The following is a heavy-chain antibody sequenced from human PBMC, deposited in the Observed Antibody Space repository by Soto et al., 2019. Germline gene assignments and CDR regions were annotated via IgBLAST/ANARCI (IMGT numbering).Heavy chain of an antibody. V-gene: IGHV1-18*01. CDR2: ISAYNGNT. J-gene: IGHJ5*02. CDR3: ARDAIPYTQGIFGVVIRMGGWFDP. CDR1: GYTFTSYG. Sequence: QVQLVQSGAEVKKPGASVKVSCKASGYTFTSYGISWVRQAPGQGLEWMGWISAYNGNTNYAQKLQGRVNMTTDTSTSTAYMELRSLRSDDTAVYYCARDAIPYTQGIFGVVIRMGGWFDPWGQGTLVTVSS. D-gene: IGHD3-3*01.